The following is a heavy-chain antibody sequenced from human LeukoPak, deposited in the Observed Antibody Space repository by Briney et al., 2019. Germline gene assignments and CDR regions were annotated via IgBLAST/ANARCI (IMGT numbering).Heavy chain of an antibody. V-gene: IGHV4-34*01. CDR2: INHSGST. D-gene: IGHD6-25*01. J-gene: IGHJ4*02. CDR1: GFTFSGSA. CDR3: ARGGRPGVDY. Sequence: GSLRLSCAASGFTFSGSAMNWVRQASGKGLEWIGEINHSGSTNYNPSLKSRVTISVDTSKNQFSLKLSSVTAADTAVYYCARGGRPGVDYWGQGTLVTVSS.